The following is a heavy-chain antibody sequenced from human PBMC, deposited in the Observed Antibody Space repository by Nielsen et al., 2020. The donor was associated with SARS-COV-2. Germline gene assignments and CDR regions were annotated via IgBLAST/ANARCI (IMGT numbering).Heavy chain of an antibody. J-gene: IGHJ6*03. Sequence: GESLKISCKGSGYSFTSYWIGWVRQMPGKGLEWMGIIYPGDSDTRYSPSFQGQVTISADKSISTAYLRWSSLKASDTAMYYCARSSNGDYDFWSGYRYYYMDVWGKGTTVTVSS. CDR1: GYSFTSYW. CDR3: ARSSNGDYDFWSGYRYYYMDV. D-gene: IGHD3-3*01. CDR2: IYPGDSDT. V-gene: IGHV5-51*01.